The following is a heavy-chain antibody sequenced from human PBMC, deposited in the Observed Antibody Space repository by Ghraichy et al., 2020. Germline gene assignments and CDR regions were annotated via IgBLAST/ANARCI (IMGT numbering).Heavy chain of an antibody. Sequence: ETLSLTCAVSGFTFAGSWMSWVRQAPGRGLEWLANIKPDGSDKYYVDSVKGRFTISRDNAKNSLYLQMNDLRAEDTAVYYCATSRGAYWGQGTLVTVSS. CDR2: IKPDGSDK. CDR1: GFTFAGSW. D-gene: IGHD6-19*01. J-gene: IGHJ4*02. V-gene: IGHV3-7*01. CDR3: ATSRGAY.